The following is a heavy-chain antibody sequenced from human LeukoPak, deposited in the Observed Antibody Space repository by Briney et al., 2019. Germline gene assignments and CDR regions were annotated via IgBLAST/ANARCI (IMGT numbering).Heavy chain of an antibody. CDR1: GGSINSGDNY. V-gene: IGHV4-30-4*01. J-gene: IGHJ5*01. D-gene: IGHD3-10*01. CDR3: ARDLRVAMVRGLFPSPGFDS. CDR2: IYNTGTT. Sequence: SETLCLTCTVSGGSINSGDNYWTWIRQPPVKGLEWIGFIYNTGTTYYSPSLRSRVTISVDTSKNQFSLNLSSVTAADTAVYYCARDLRVAMVRGLFPSPGFDSWGQGTLVTVSS.